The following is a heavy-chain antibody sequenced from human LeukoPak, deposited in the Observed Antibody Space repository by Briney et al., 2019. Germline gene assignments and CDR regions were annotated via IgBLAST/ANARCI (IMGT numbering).Heavy chain of an antibody. D-gene: IGHD5-18*01. J-gene: IGHJ4*02. CDR2: INPNSGGT. CDR1: GYTFTGYY. V-gene: IGHV1-2*02. CDR3: ATLCDSYGEPFFHY. Sequence: ASVKVSCKASGYTFTGYYMHWVRQAPGQGLEWMGWINPNSGGTNYAQKFQGRVTMTRDTSISTAYMELSRLRSDDTAVYYCATLCDSYGEPFFHYWGQGTLLTVSS.